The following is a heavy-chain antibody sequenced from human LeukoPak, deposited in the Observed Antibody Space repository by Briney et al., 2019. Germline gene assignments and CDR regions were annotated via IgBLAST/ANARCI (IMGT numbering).Heavy chain of an antibody. CDR1: GGTFSGYA. CDR2: IIPNFGTA. Sequence: ASVKVSCKASGGTFSGYAISWVRQAPGQGLEWMGGIIPNFGTANNAQKFQGRVTMTRDTSISTAYMELSRLRSDDTAVYYCAAGDWTKVWEVLNYWGQGTLVTVSS. CDR3: AAGDWTKVWEVLNY. D-gene: IGHD1/OR15-1a*01. J-gene: IGHJ4*02. V-gene: IGHV1-69*05.